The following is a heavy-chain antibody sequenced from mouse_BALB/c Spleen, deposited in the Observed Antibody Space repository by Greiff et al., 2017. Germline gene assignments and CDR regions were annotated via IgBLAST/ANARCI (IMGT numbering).Heavy chain of an antibody. CDR3: ASGGDDYFDY. J-gene: IGHJ2*01. CDR1: GYTFTSYW. V-gene: IGHV1-87*01. Sequence: QVHVKQSGAELARPGASVKLSCKASGYTFTSYWMQWVKQRPGQGLEWIGAIYPGDGDTRYTQKFKGKATLTADKSSSTAYMQLGSLASEDSAVYYCASGGDDYFDYWGQGTTLTVSS. CDR2: IYPGDGDT. D-gene: IGHD3-3*01.